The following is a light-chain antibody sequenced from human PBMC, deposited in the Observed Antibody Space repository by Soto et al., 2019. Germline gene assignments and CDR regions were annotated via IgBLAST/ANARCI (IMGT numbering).Light chain of an antibody. CDR2: KAS. CDR1: QSIRSE. V-gene: IGKV1-5*03. Sequence: VHMTHSPSTLSATVLYRVTITCLASQSIRSELAWYQQKPGKAPKLLIYKASSLESGVPSRFSGSGSGTEFTLTISSLQPDDFATYYCQHYNSYSEAFGQGTKVDIK. J-gene: IGKJ1*01. CDR3: QHYNSYSEA.